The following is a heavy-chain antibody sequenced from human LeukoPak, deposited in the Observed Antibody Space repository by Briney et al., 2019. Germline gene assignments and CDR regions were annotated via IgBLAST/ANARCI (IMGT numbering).Heavy chain of an antibody. V-gene: IGHV3-13*01. D-gene: IGHD6-13*01. J-gene: IGHJ2*01. Sequence: GGSLRLSCAASGFTFRSYDMHWVRQATGKGLEWVSGIGTAGEIYYPGSVKGRFTISRENAKNSLYLQMDSLRAGDTAVYYCARAAYSSTWYSRYFDLWGRGTLVTVSS. CDR3: ARAAYSSTWYSRYFDL. CDR2: IGTAGEI. CDR1: GFTFRSYD.